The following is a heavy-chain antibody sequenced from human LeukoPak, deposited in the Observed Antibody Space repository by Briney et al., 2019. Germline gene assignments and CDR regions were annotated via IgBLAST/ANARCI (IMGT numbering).Heavy chain of an antibody. J-gene: IGHJ6*02. CDR2: IIPIFGTA. V-gene: IGHV1-69*13. Sequence: ASVKVSCKASGGTFSSYAISWVRQAPGQGLEWMGGIIPIFGTANYAQKFQGRVTITADESTSTAYMELSSLRSEDTAVYYCARALGYSYGYPYYYYGMDVWGQGATVTVSS. CDR1: GGTFSSYA. CDR3: ARALGYSYGYPYYYYGMDV. D-gene: IGHD5-18*01.